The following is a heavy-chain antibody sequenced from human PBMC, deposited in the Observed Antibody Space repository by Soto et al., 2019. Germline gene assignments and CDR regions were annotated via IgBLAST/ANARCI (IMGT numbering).Heavy chain of an antibody. V-gene: IGHV3-66*01. CDR3: ASGVYGSGSYYVPYYYGMDV. CDR2: IYSGGST. CDR1: GFTVSSNY. D-gene: IGHD3-10*01. J-gene: IGHJ6*02. Sequence: GGSLRLSCAASGFTVSSNYMSWVRQAPGKGLEWVSVIYSGGSTYYADSVKGRFTISRDNSKNTLYLQMNSLRAEDTAVYYCASGVYGSGSYYVPYYYGMDVWGQGTTVTVSS.